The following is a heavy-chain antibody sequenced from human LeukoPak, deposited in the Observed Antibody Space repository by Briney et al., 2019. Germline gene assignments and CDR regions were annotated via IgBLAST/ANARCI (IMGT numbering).Heavy chain of an antibody. V-gene: IGHV3-23*01. D-gene: IGHD3-22*01. J-gene: IGHJ6*02. CDR3: ARARPWDSSRSYYFGMDV. CDR1: GFTFSSYA. CDR2: IPGSGGAT. Sequence: GGSLRLSCEASGFTFSSYAIRWVRQAPGTGLEWVTSIPGSGGATYYADSVRGRFSISRDSSKNTVYLQMNSLRDEDTAVYYCARARPWDSSRSYYFGMDVWGHGTTVTVSS.